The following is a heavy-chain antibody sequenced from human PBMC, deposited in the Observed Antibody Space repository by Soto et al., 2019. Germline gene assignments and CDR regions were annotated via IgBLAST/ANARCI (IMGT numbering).Heavy chain of an antibody. J-gene: IGHJ4*02. CDR1: GFTLRNYW. V-gene: IGHV3-74*01. CDR2: ITNDGSTT. CDR3: ARDQDGAGGTAEH. D-gene: IGHD1-26*01. Sequence: EVQLVECGGGLVQPGGSLSLSCVASGFTLRNYWMHWFRQAPGKGLVWVSRITNDGSTTYYADSVKGRFTISRDNAKNTLYLQLTSLTVEDSAVYYCARDQDGAGGTAEHWGQGILVTVS.